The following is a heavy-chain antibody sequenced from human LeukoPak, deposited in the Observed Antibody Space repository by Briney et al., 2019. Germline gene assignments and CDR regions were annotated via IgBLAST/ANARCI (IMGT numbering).Heavy chain of an antibody. V-gene: IGHV3-23*01. CDR3: ARYDNGFFYYYLDV. CDR1: GFTFSTYG. J-gene: IGHJ6*03. D-gene: IGHD3-22*01. CDR2: ISGRGITT. Sequence: GGSLRLSCAASGFTFSTYGMTWVRQAPGKGLEWVAGISGRGITTAYAESVEGRFTISRDNSKNTLYVQMDSLRVEDTAVYYCARYDNGFFYYYLDVWGKGTTVTVSS.